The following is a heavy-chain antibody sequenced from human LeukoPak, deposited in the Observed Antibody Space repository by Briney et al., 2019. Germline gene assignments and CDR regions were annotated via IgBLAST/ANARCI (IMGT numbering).Heavy chain of an antibody. J-gene: IGHJ6*03. V-gene: IGHV1-8*01. Sequence: GASVKVSRKASGYTFTSYDINWVRQATGQGLEWMGWMNPNSGNTGYAQKFQGRVTMTRNTSISTAYMELSSLRSEDTAVYYCARVSVAMVRGVALSNYYYYMDVWGKGTTVTVSS. CDR2: MNPNSGNT. D-gene: IGHD3-10*01. CDR1: GYTFTSYD. CDR3: ARVSVAMVRGVALSNYYYYMDV.